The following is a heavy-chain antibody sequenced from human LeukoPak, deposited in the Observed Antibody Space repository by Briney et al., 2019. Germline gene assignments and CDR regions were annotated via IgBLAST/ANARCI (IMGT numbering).Heavy chain of an antibody. CDR1: GFTLSSYS. CDR3: ARGASVVAGNDNAFDI. D-gene: IGHD6-19*01. J-gene: IGHJ3*02. V-gene: IGHV3-21*01. Sequence: PGGSLRLSCAASGFTLSSYSMNWVRQAPGKGLEWVSSISTSSSYIYYADSVKGRFTISRDNAKKSLYLQMNSLRADDTAVYYCARGASVVAGNDNAFDIWGQGTMVTVSS. CDR2: ISTSSSYI.